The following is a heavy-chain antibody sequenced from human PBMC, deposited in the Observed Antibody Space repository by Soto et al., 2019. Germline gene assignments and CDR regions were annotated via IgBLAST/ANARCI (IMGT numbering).Heavy chain of an antibody. V-gene: IGHV4-59*08. Sequence: SETLSLTCTVSGGSISSYYWSWIRQPPGKGLEWIGYIYYSGSTNYNPSLKSRVTMSVDTSMNQFSLRLTSVTAADTAVYYCARRKNSLVRGVIMAYYMDVWGKGTTVTVSS. CDR1: GGSISSYY. D-gene: IGHD3-10*01. J-gene: IGHJ6*03. CDR2: IYYSGST. CDR3: ARRKNSLVRGVIMAYYMDV.